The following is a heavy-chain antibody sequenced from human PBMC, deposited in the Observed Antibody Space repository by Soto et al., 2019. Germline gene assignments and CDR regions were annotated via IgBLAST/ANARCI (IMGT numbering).Heavy chain of an antibody. CDR2: ISAHNGNT. J-gene: IGHJ4*02. D-gene: IGHD1-26*01. CDR1: GNAFTTYG. V-gene: IGHV1-18*01. Sequence: QVPLVQSGAEVKKPGASVKVSCKGSGNAFTTYGITWVRQAPGQGLEWMGWISAHNGNTNYAQKLQGRVTVTRDTSTSTAYMELSSLRSDDTAVYYCASGRYGDYWGQGALVTVSS. CDR3: ASGRYGDY.